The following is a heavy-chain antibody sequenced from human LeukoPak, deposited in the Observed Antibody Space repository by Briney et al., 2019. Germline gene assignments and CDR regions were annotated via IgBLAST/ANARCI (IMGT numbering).Heavy chain of an antibody. J-gene: IGHJ4*02. D-gene: IGHD3-22*01. CDR3: AREVDYYDTSDYFPLGY. V-gene: IGHV1-2*02. CDR2: INPNNGGT. CDR1: GYTFTDYY. Sequence: ASVKVSCKASGYTFTDYYIHWVRQAPGQGLEWMGWINPNNGGTNYAQKSQGRVTMTRDTSISTAYMELSRLRSDDTAVYYCAREVDYYDTSDYFPLGYWGQGTLVTVSS.